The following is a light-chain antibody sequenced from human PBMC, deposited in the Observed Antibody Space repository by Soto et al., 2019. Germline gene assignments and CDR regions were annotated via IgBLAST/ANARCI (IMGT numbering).Light chain of an antibody. Sequence: EIVLTQSPATLSLSPGERATLSCRASQSVSSYLAWYQHKPGQAPRLVIYDASLRATGIPPRFSGSGSGTDFTLTISSLEPEDSAVYYCQQRHMWPITFGQGTRLENK. CDR1: QSVSSY. CDR3: QQRHMWPIT. CDR2: DAS. V-gene: IGKV3-11*01. J-gene: IGKJ5*01.